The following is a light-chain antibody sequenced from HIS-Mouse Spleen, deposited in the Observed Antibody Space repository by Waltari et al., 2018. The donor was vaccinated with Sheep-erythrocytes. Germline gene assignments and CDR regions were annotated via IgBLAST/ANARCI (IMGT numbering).Light chain of an antibody. CDR2: DVS. V-gene: IGLV2-11*01. Sequence: QSVLTQPPSVSGSPGQSVPLSSTRTSRDFGGYNPVSWYQQHPGKAPKLMIYDVSKRPSGVPDRFSGSKSGNTASLTISGLQAEDEADYYCCSHAGSYNHVFATGTKVTVL. J-gene: IGLJ1*01. CDR3: CSHAGSYNHV. CDR1: SRDFGGYNP.